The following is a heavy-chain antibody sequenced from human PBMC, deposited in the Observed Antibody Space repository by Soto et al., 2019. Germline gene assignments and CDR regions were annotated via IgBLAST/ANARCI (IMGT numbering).Heavy chain of an antibody. CDR2: IYPGDSDT. D-gene: IGHD3-22*01. V-gene: IGHV5-51*01. CDR1: GFSFTSYW. CDR3: ARRGHYYDSSGYYVYYYGMDV. J-gene: IGHJ6*02. Sequence: GGFLKIFCKGFGFSFTSYWIGWGGQMPGEGLEGVGIIYPGDSDTRYSPSFQGQVTISADKSISTAYLQWSSLKASDTAMYYCARRGHYYDSSGYYVYYYGMDVWGQGTMVTVSS.